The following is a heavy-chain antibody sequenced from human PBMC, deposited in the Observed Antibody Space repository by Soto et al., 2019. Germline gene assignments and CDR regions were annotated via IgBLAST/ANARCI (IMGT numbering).Heavy chain of an antibody. J-gene: IGHJ5*02. V-gene: IGHV1-18*01. CDR1: GYTFSNYG. Sequence: GASVKVSCKTSGYTFSNYGITWVRQAPGQPLEWLGWISLYSDGTNYAQKFQGRVSMTTDTSTNTAYMELRSLRSDDTAVYYCARVVTGAEAWFGAWGQGTPVTVSS. CDR3: ARVVTGAEAWFGA. D-gene: IGHD2-2*01. CDR2: ISLYSDGT.